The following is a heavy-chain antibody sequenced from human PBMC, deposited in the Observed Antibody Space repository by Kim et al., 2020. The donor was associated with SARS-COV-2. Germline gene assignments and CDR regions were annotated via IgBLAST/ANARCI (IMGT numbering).Heavy chain of an antibody. Sequence: PAKGRVTISRDDSKNTVDLQMNSLKTEDTAVYYCTTDRGAYCGGDCYEGYWGQGTLVTVSS. CDR3: TTDRGAYCGGDCYEGY. V-gene: IGHV3-15*01. J-gene: IGHJ4*02. D-gene: IGHD2-21*02.